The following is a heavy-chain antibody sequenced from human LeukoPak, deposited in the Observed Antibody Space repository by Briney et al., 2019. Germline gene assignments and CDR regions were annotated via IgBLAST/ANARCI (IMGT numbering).Heavy chain of an antibody. CDR1: VYTFTSYG. Sequence: ASVKVSCKASVYTFTSYGISWVRQAPGQGLEWMGWISAYNGNTNYAQKLRGRVTMTTDTSTSTAYMELRSLRSDDTAVYYCARGPRGVVVPAARYYYYGMDVWGQGTTVTVSS. D-gene: IGHD2-2*01. V-gene: IGHV1-18*01. CDR2: ISAYNGNT. J-gene: IGHJ6*02. CDR3: ARGPRGVVVPAARYYYYGMDV.